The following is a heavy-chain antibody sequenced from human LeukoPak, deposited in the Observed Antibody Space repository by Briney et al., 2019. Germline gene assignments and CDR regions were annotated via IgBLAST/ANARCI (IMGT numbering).Heavy chain of an antibody. V-gene: IGHV3-15*01. D-gene: IGHD5-18*01. CDR2: IKSKSDGGTT. CDR3: ILDGWIQVWFFHF. Sequence: GGSLRLSCAASGFTFSDAWMSWVRQAPGKGLEWIGRIKSKSDGGTTDYAAPVRGRFTISRDGSKNTLYLEMNSLESEDTAVYYCILDGWIQVWFFHFWGQGTLVTVSS. J-gene: IGHJ4*02. CDR1: GFTFSDAW.